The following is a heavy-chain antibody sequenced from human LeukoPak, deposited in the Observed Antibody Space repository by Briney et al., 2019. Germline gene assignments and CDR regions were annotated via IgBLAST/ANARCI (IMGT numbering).Heavy chain of an antibody. J-gene: IGHJ6*03. CDR3: ARARAAASIGYYYYYMDV. CDR2: ISSSSSYI. D-gene: IGHD6-13*01. CDR1: GFTFSNAW. Sequence: GGSLRLSCAASGFTFSNAWMSWVRQAPGKGLEWVSSISSSSSYIYYADSVKGRFTISRDNAKNSLYLQMNSLRAEDTAVYYCARARAAASIGYYYYYMDVWGKGTTVTISS. V-gene: IGHV3-21*01.